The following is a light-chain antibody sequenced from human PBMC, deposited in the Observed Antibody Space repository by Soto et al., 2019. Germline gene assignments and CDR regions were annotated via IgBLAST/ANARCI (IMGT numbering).Light chain of an antibody. V-gene: IGKV1-33*01. Sequence: DIQMTHSRSSLSASVGDRVTITCQASQDISNYLNWYQQKPGKAPRLLIYDASNLKTGVPSRFSGTGSGTDFTFTISGLQPEDIATYYCQQYDKLPYTFGQGTKVDIK. CDR3: QQYDKLPYT. CDR2: DAS. J-gene: IGKJ2*01. CDR1: QDISNY.